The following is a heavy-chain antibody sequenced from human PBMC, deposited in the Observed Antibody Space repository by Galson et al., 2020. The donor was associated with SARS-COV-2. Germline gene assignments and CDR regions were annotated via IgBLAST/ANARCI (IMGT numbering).Heavy chain of an antibody. V-gene: IGHV1-18*01. CDR2: SSGYNGDT. CDR1: GYIFHPYG. Sequence: ASVKVSCKASGYIFHPYGISWVRQAPGQGLEWMGWSSGYNGDTILAQKLQGRVTMTTDTSTSTVYMELRSLISDDTAVYYCARDIYDSSGYLMGYWGQGTLVTVSS. J-gene: IGHJ4*02. D-gene: IGHD3-22*01. CDR3: ARDIYDSSGYLMGY.